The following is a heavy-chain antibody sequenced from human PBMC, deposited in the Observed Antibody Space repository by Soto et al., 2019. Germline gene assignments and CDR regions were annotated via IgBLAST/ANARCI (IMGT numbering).Heavy chain of an antibody. CDR3: AKASDGGWPYYFDS. CDR2: VGESGTPT. D-gene: IGHD2-15*01. Sequence: PGGSLRLSCAASGFTFSSNGMHWVRQAPGKGLEWVSLVGESGTPTYYADSVKGRFTISRDNSANTLFLQMNSLRVEDSAVYFCAKASDGGWPYYFDSWGQGALVTVSS. J-gene: IGHJ4*02. V-gene: IGHV3-23*01. CDR1: GFTFSSNG.